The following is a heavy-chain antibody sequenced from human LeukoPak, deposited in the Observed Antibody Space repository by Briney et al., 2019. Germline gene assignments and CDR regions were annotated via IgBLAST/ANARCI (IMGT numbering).Heavy chain of an antibody. Sequence: PGGSLRLSCAASGFTFSSYGMHWVRQAPGKGLEWVAVISYDGGNKYYADSVKGRFTISRDNSKNTLYLQMNSLRAEDTAVYYCAKDRNYYGSGTYYTVDYWGQGTLVTVSS. D-gene: IGHD3-10*01. J-gene: IGHJ4*02. CDR3: AKDRNYYGSGTYYTVDY. CDR1: GFTFSSYG. V-gene: IGHV3-30*18. CDR2: ISYDGGNK.